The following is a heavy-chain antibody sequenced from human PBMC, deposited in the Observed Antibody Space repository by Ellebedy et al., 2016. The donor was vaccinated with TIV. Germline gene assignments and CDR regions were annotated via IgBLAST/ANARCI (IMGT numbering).Heavy chain of an antibody. CDR1: GDSFSTYW. CDR3: ARPHFYGSSPMIREELSDY. CDR2: IFPRDSDT. V-gene: IGHV5-51*01. D-gene: IGHD2/OR15-2a*01. Sequence: GESLKISCKDSGDSFSTYWIGWVRQMPGKGLEWMGIIFPRDSDTKYSPSFQGQLTIPVDKSTSTAYLQWDRLTASDTAIYYCARPHFYGSSPMIREELSDYWGQGTLVTVSS. J-gene: IGHJ4*02.